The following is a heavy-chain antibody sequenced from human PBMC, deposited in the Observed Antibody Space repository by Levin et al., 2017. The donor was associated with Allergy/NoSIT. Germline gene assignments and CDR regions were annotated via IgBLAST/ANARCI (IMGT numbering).Heavy chain of an antibody. CDR3: ASQRDDFVIDY. D-gene: IGHD2-21*02. CDR1: GFTVSSNY. Sequence: GESLKISCAASGFTVSSNYMSWVRQAPGKGLEWVSVIYSGGSTYYADSVKGRFTISRDNSKNTLYLQMNSLRAEDTAVYYCASQRDDFVIDYWGQGTLVTVSS. CDR2: IYSGGST. J-gene: IGHJ4*02. V-gene: IGHV3-66*02.